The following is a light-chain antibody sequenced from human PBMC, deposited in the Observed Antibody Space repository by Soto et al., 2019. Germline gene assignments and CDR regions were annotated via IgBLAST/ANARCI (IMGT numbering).Light chain of an antibody. Sequence: DIHMTQSPSTLSASVGDRVTITCRASQNINSWLAWYQQKPGKAPKLLIYEASSLEKGVPARFGGSGSGTEFTLTISSLQPEDFATYYCQHYNSYSEAFGQGTKV. CDR3: QHYNSYSEA. CDR2: EAS. CDR1: QNINSW. J-gene: IGKJ1*01. V-gene: IGKV1-5*03.